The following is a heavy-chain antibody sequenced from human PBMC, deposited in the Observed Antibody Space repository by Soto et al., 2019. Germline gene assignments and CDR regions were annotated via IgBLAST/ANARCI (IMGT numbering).Heavy chain of an antibody. CDR1: GFTFSDYF. CDR3: ARSLANHNGWWGYGLDV. V-gene: IGHV3-11*01. CDR2: IGTSADTA. Sequence: GGSLRLSCAASGFTFSDYFVTWIRQAPGKGLEWISYIGTSADTAYYADSVRGRFTISRDNAKKSLYLQMNSLRAEDTAVYYCARSLANHNGWWGYGLDVWGQGTTVTVSS. J-gene: IGHJ6*02. D-gene: IGHD2-15*01.